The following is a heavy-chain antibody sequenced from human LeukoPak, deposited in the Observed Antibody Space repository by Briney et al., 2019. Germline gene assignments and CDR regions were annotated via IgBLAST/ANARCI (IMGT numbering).Heavy chain of an antibody. Sequence: RGESLKISCKVSGYSFTNYWIGWVRQMPGKGLEWMGIIYPDDSDTKYSPSFQGQVTISADKSISTAYLQWSSLKASDTAMYYCARPGYRSRYFDYWGQGTLVTVSS. J-gene: IGHJ4*02. V-gene: IGHV5-51*01. CDR2: IYPDDSDT. CDR1: GYSFTNYW. CDR3: ARPGYRSRYFDY. D-gene: IGHD6-19*01.